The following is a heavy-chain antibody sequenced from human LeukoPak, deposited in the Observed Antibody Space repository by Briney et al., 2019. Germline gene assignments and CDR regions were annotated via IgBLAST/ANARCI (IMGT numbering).Heavy chain of an antibody. CDR3: AHLRPIWFGELSWFDP. V-gene: IGHV2-5*01. J-gene: IGHJ5*02. CDR1: GFSLSTSGVG. CDR2: IYWNDVK. D-gene: IGHD3-10*01. Sequence: SGPTLVKPTQTLTLTCTFSGFSLSTSGVGVGWIRQPPGKALEWLALIYWNDVKRYSPSLKSRLTITKDTSKNQVVLTMTNMDPVDTATYYCAHLRPIWFGELSWFDPWGQGTLVTVSS.